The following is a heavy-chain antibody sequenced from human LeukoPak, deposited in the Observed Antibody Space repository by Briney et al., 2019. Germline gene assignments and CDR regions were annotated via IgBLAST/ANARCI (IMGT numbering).Heavy chain of an antibody. CDR3: ARGTDGYNYKGYFQH. Sequence: PGGSLRLSCAASGFTFSSYAMSWVRQAPGKGLEWVSAISGSGGSTYYADSVKGRFTISRDNSKNTLYLQTNGLRAEDTAVYYCARGTDGYNYKGYFQHWGQGTLVTVSS. D-gene: IGHD5-24*01. CDR1: GFTFSSYA. V-gene: IGHV3-23*01. CDR2: ISGSGGST. J-gene: IGHJ1*01.